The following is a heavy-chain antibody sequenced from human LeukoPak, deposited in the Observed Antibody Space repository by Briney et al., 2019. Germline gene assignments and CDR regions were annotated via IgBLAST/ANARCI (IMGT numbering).Heavy chain of an antibody. CDR1: GGSISSYY. D-gene: IGHD2-2*01. Sequence: SETLSLTCTVSGGSISSYYWSWLRQPAGKGLEWIGRIYTSGSTNYNPSLKSRVTMSVDTSKNQFSLKLSSVTAADTAVYYCASCSSTSCYDYWGQGTLVTVSS. J-gene: IGHJ4*02. V-gene: IGHV4-4*07. CDR3: ASCSSTSCYDY. CDR2: IYTSGST.